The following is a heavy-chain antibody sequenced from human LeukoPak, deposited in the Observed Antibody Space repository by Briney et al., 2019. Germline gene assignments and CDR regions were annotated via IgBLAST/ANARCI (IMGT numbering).Heavy chain of an antibody. D-gene: IGHD2-15*01. J-gene: IGHJ4*02. Sequence: GASVKVSCKASGDTFTDHYIHWVRQAPGEGLEWMGWINPNSGGTNYAQKFQGRVTMTRDTSISTAYMELYRLRSDDTAVYFCATDRLSQELLDYWGQGTLVTVSS. V-gene: IGHV1-2*02. CDR1: GDTFTDHY. CDR2: INPNSGGT. CDR3: ATDRLSQELLDY.